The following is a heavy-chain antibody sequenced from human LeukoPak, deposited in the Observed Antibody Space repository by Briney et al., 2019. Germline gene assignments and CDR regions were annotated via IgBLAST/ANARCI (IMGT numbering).Heavy chain of an antibody. D-gene: IGHD2-15*01. CDR3: AKEMGYCTGGSCYRWFDS. CDR1: GFTFSIYS. J-gene: IGHJ5*01. V-gene: IGHV3-48*01. CDR2: ISTSSTTI. Sequence: PGGSLRLSCAASGFTFSIYSMSWVRQAPGKGLEWLSYISTSSTTIYYADSVKGRFTISRDDARNSLSLQMNSPRADDTAVYYCAKEMGYCTGGSCYRWFDSWGQGTLVTVSS.